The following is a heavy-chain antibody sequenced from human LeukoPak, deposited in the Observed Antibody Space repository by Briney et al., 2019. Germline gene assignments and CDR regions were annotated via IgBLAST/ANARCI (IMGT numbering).Heavy chain of an antibody. J-gene: IGHJ4*02. CDR2: INHSGST. CDR1: GGSFSGYY. D-gene: IGHD3-9*01. Sequence: SETLSLTCAVYGGSFSGYYWSWIRQPPGKGLEWIGEINHSGSTNYNPSLKSRVTISVDTSKNQFSLKLSSVTAADTAVYYCARGGRYYDILTTRRNYFDYWGQGTPVTVSS. V-gene: IGHV4-34*01. CDR3: ARGGRYYDILTTRRNYFDY.